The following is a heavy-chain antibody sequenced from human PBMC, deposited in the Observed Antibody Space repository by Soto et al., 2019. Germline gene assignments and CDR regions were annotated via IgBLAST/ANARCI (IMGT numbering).Heavy chain of an antibody. CDR1: GGSFSGYY. J-gene: IGHJ5*02. D-gene: IGHD2-15*01. V-gene: IGHV4-34*01. Sequence: SETLSLTCAVYGGSFSGYYWSWIRQPPGKGLEWIGEINHSGSTNYNPSLKSRVTISVDTSKNQFSLKLSSVTAADTAVYYCASGVVVAATYNWFGPWGQGTLVTVSS. CDR3: ASGVVVAATYNWFGP. CDR2: INHSGST.